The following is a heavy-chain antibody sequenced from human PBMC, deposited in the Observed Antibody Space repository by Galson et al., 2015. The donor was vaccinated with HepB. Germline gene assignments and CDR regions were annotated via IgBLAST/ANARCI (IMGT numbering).Heavy chain of an antibody. CDR1: GFSINNFA. CDR3: AKMRGQQLANYYFND. CDR2: LGSSGRT. V-gene: IGHV3-23*01. D-gene: IGHD6-13*01. J-gene: IGHJ4*02. Sequence: SLRLSCATSGFSINNFAMNWVRQAPGKGLEWVSELGSSGRTNYADSVKGRFTISRDNSKNTLYLQMNSLRAEDTAIYYCAKMRGQQLANYYFNDWGQGTLVTVSS.